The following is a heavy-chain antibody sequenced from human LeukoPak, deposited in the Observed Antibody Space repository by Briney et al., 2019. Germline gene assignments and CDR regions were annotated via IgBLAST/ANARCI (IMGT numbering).Heavy chain of an antibody. Sequence: SVKVSCKASGGTFSSYAISWVRQAPGQGLEWMGRIIPILGIANYAQKFQGRVTITADKSTSTAYMELSSLRSEDTAVYYCARASISSGWYNYWGQGTLVTVSS. J-gene: IGHJ4*02. CDR2: IIPILGIA. CDR3: ARASISSGWYNY. V-gene: IGHV1-69*04. CDR1: GGTFSSYA. D-gene: IGHD6-19*01.